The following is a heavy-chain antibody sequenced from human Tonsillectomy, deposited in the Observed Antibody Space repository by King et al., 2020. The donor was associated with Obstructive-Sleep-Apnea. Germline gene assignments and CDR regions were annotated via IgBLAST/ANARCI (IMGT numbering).Heavy chain of an antibody. CDR2: ITWAGGAT. D-gene: IGHD3-3*02. CDR3: VKGRHFYYYGIDV. V-gene: IGHV3-43*01. J-gene: IGHJ6*02. CDR1: GFTFDDYT. Sequence: VQLVESGGAVVQPGGFLRLSCAASGFTFDDYTMHWVRQALGKGLEWVSLITWAGGATFYADSVKGRFTISRDNTNNSLYLQMNTLRADDTALYYCVKGRHFYYYGIDVWGQGTTVTVSS.